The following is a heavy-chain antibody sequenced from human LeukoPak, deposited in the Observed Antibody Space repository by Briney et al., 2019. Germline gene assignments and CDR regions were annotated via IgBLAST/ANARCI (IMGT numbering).Heavy chain of an antibody. V-gene: IGHV4-34*01. J-gene: IGHJ4*02. CDR3: NIVVAAAAPSFFEY. D-gene: IGHD2-15*01. CDR1: GGSFSGYY. CDR2: INHSGST. Sequence: PSETLSLTCAVYGGSFSGYYWSWIRQPPGKGLEWIGEINHSGSTNYNPSLKSRVTISVDTSKNQFSLKLSSVTAADTAVYYCNIVVAAAAPSFFEYWGQGTLVTVSS.